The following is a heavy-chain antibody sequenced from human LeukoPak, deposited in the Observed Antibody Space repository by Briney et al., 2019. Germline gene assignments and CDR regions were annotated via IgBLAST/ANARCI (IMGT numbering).Heavy chain of an antibody. CDR3: AFQRGGHYYDSSGPIDY. CDR2: IYHSGST. V-gene: IGHV4-39*07. CDR1: GGSISSGGYY. J-gene: IGHJ4*02. Sequence: PSETLSLTCTVSGGSISSGGYYWSWIRQPPGKGLEWIGSIYHSGSTYYNPSLKSRVTISVDTSKNQFSLKLSSVTAADTAVYYCAFQRGGHYYDSSGPIDYWGQGTLVTVSS. D-gene: IGHD3-22*01.